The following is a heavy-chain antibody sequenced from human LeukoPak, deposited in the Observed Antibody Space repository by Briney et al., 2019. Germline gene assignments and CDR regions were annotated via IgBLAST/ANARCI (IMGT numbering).Heavy chain of an antibody. V-gene: IGHV3-21*01. J-gene: IGHJ4*02. CDR2: ITRSSSNL. CDR1: GFTFGTYG. Sequence: GGSLRLSCAASGFTFGTYGMSWVRQAPGKGLEWLSTITRSSSNLYYAASVKGRFTTSRDDAKDSVYLQMESLRVEDTAIYYCARNFDSWGQGTLVTVSS. CDR3: ARNFDS.